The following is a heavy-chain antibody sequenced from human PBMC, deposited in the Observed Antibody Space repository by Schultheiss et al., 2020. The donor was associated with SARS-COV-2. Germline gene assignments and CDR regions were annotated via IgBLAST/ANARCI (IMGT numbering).Heavy chain of an antibody. CDR3: ARRRDYGDYGIDY. Sequence: GESLKISCAASGFTFSSYWMSWVRQAPGKGLEWVANIKQDGSEKYYVDSVKGRFTISRDNAKNSLYLQMNSLRAEDTAVYYCARRRDYGDYGIDYWGQGTLVTVSS. CDR2: IKQDGSEK. J-gene: IGHJ4*02. V-gene: IGHV3-7*03. D-gene: IGHD4-17*01. CDR1: GFTFSSYW.